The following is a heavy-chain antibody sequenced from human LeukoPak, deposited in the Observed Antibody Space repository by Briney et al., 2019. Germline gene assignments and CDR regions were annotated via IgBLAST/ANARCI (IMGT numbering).Heavy chain of an antibody. CDR2: IYSGGST. Sequence: GGSLRLSCAASGFTVSSNYMSWVRQARGKGLEWVSVIYSGGSTYYADSVKGRFTISRDNSKNTLYLQMNSLRAEDTAVYYCARGLKYCSGGSCYPDYWGQGTLVTVSS. CDR1: GFTVSSNY. CDR3: ARGLKYCSGGSCYPDY. D-gene: IGHD2-15*01. J-gene: IGHJ4*02. V-gene: IGHV3-53*01.